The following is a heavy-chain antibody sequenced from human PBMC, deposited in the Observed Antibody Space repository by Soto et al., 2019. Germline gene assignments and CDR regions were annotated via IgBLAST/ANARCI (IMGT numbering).Heavy chain of an antibody. CDR1: GFTVSSNY. CDR2: IYSGGST. V-gene: IGHV3-53*01. J-gene: IGHJ4*02. Sequence: GGSLRLSCAASGFTVSSNYMSWVRQAPGKGLEWVSVIYSGGSTYYADSVKGRFTISRDNSKNTLYLQMNSLRAEDTAVYYCMWFGELSPDGLRNDYWGQGTLVTVSS. D-gene: IGHD3-10*01. CDR3: MWFGELSPDGLRNDY.